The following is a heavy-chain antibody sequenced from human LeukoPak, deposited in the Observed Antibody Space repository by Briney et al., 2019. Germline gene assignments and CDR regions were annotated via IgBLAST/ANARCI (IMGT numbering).Heavy chain of an antibody. D-gene: IGHD3-10*01. CDR3: GLSMVRALSPDY. J-gene: IGHJ4*02. Sequence: GGSLRLSCAGSAFTFSNYWMHWVRQAPGKGLVWVSGINSDGSSTKYADSVKGRFTISRDNAKNTLYLQMDSLRDEDTAVYYCGLSMVRALSPDYWGQGTLVTVSS. V-gene: IGHV3-74*03. CDR1: AFTFSNYW. CDR2: INSDGSST.